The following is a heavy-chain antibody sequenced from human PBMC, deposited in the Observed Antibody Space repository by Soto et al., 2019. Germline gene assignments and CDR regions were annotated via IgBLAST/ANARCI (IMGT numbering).Heavy chain of an antibody. D-gene: IGHD3-3*01. J-gene: IGHJ6*02. Sequence: PRLSCGASGFTFEDYAMYWVRQVPGKGLEWVSGISWNSGSVHYADSVKGRFTISRDNAKKSLYLQMNSLRLEDTALYYCAKGNRGYDFDMDVWGQGTTVTVSS. CDR1: GFTFEDYA. V-gene: IGHV3-9*01. CDR3: AKGNRGYDFDMDV. CDR2: ISWNSGSV.